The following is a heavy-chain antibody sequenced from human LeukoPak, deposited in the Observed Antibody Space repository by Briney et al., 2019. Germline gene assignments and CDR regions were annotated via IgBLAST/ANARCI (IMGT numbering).Heavy chain of an antibody. CDR2: INGDGNEK. V-gene: IGHV3-7*04. CDR3: ARDISAEKGQQLVK. Sequence: GGSLRLSCAASGVTFIRFWMTWVHQAPGKGLEYLANINGDGNEKYYVDSVKGRFTISRDNVRNTLFLQMRSLRVEDTAVYYCARDISAEKGQQLVKWGQGTLVTVSS. D-gene: IGHD6-13*01. J-gene: IGHJ4*02. CDR1: GVTFIRFW.